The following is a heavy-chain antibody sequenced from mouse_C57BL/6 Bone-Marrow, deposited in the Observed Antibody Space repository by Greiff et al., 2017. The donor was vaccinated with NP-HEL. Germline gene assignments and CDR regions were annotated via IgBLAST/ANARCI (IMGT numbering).Heavy chain of an antibody. CDR2: IWRGGST. J-gene: IGHJ1*03. Sequence: VQLQQSGPGLVQPSQSLSITCTVSGFSLTSYGVHWVRQSPGKGLEWLGVIWRGGSTDYNAAFMSRLSLTKDNSKSQVFFKMNSLQADDTAIYYCAAFYYGSSYGYFDVWGTGTTVTVSS. CDR1: GFSLTSYG. CDR3: AAFYYGSSYGYFDV. V-gene: IGHV2-5*01. D-gene: IGHD1-1*01.